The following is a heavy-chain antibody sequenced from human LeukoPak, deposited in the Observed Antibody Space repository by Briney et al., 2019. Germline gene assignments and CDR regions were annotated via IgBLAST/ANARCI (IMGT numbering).Heavy chain of an antibody. V-gene: IGHV1-2*02. J-gene: IGHJ4*02. CDR2: INPNSGGT. CDR3: ARVKNGYYDSSGYYPDY. D-gene: IGHD3-22*01. CDR1: GYTFTGYY. Sequence: ASVKVSCKASGYTFTGYYMHWVRQAPGQGLEWMGWINPNSGGTNYAQKFQGRVTMTRDTSISTAYMELSRLRSDDTAVYYCARVKNGYYDSSGYYPDYWGQGTLVTVSS.